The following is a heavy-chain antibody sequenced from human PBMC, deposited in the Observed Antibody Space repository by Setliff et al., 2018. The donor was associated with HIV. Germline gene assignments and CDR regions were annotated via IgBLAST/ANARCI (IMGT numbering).Heavy chain of an antibody. J-gene: IGHJ3*02. V-gene: IGHV3-30*02. D-gene: IGHD6-13*01. Sequence: PGGSLRLSCVASGFMFSSHGMHWVRQAPGKGLECLAFIRADGINKYHADSVKGRFTISRDNSKNTLYLQMHSLRAEDTAVYYCAKGVQQLVTSNAFDIWGQGTMVTVSS. CDR1: GFMFSSHG. CDR3: AKGVQQLVTSNAFDI. CDR2: IRADGINK.